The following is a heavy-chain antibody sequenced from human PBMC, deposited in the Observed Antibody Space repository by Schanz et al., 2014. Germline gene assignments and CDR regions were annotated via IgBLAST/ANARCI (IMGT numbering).Heavy chain of an antibody. CDR2: ILYDGSNK. CDR1: GFTFSSYG. Sequence: QVQLVESGGGVAQPGRSLRLSCAASGFTFSSYGMHWVRQAPGKGLEWVAVILYDGSNKYYADSVKGRFTISRDNSKNTLYLQMNSLRVEDTALYYCARDGDFDYWGQGTLVTVSS. V-gene: IGHV3-30*03. J-gene: IGHJ4*02. CDR3: ARDGDFDY.